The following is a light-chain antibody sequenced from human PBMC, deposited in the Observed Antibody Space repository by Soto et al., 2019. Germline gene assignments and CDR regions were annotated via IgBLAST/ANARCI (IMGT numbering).Light chain of an antibody. V-gene: IGKV1-39*01. CDR1: QRVNKY. J-gene: IGKJ4*01. Sequence: DIQMTQSPSTLSASVGDRVTITCRSSQRVNKYINWYQHKPGRAPRVLIYAASNLQNGVPSRFSGSGYGTDFTLTISSLQPEDFAIYYCQQSYSAPFTFGGGTKVEIK. CDR2: AAS. CDR3: QQSYSAPFT.